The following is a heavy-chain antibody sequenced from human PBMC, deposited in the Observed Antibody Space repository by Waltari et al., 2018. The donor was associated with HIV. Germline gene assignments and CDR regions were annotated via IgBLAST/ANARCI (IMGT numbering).Heavy chain of an antibody. V-gene: IGHV4-59*01. CDR1: GDSISSYY. CDR3: ARSWFGESGPRGAFDI. D-gene: IGHD3-10*01. CDR2: IYYSRST. J-gene: IGHJ3*02. Sequence: QVQLQESGPGQVKPSETLSLSCTVSGDSISSYYWSWIRQPPGKGLEWIGYIYYSRSTNYHPSLESRVTLSVDTSKSQFSLRLSSVTAADTAVYYCARSWFGESGPRGAFDIWGQGTMVTVSS.